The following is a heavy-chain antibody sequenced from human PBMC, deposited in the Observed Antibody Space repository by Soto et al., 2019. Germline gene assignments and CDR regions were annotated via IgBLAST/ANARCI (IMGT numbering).Heavy chain of an antibody. D-gene: IGHD3-3*01. J-gene: IGHJ6*02. CDR2: INPSGGST. CDR3: ARDPATIFGVVKPPAPYGMDV. V-gene: IGHV1-46*01. CDR1: GFTFTSSA. Sequence: GASVKVSCKASGFTFTSSAMHWVRQAPGQGLEWMGIINPSGGSTSYAQKFQGRVTMTRDTSTSTVYMELSSLRSEDTAVYYCARDPATIFGVVKPPAPYGMDVWGQGTTVTVSS.